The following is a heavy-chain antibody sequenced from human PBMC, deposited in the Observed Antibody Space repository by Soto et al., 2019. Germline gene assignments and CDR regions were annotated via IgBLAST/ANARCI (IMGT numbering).Heavy chain of an antibody. V-gene: IGHV3-9*01. CDR2: ISWDSDDI. Sequence: EVQLVESGGGLVQPGGSLRLSCAASGFISDDYAMHWVRQAPGKGLEWVSAISWDSDDIAYAGSVKGRFTISRDNAKNSLYLQMNSLRAEDTALYYCAKMAFYGMDVWGQGTTVTVSS. CDR3: AKMAFYGMDV. J-gene: IGHJ6*02. CDR1: GFISDDYA.